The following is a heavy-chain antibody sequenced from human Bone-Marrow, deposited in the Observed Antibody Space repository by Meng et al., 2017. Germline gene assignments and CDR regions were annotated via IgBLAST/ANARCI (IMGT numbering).Heavy chain of an antibody. Sequence: GGSLRLSCAASGFTFSSYEFNWVRQAPGKGLEWVSSISSSSSYIYYADSVKGRFTISRDNAKNSLYLQMNSLRAEDTAVYYCARDGLGSSSLLPDYWGQGTLVTVSS. CDR1: GFTFSSYE. CDR3: ARDGLGSSSLLPDY. CDR2: ISSSSSYI. D-gene: IGHD6-13*01. J-gene: IGHJ4*02. V-gene: IGHV3-21*01.